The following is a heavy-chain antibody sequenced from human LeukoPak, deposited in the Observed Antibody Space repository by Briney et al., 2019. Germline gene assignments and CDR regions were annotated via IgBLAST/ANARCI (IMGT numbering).Heavy chain of an antibody. V-gene: IGHV5-51*01. D-gene: IGHD6-13*01. J-gene: IGHJ5*02. CDR3: ARRWYSSSCYWFDP. Sequence: GESLKTSCKGSGYSFTSYRIGWVRQMPGKGLEWMGIIYPGDSDTRYSPSFQGQVTISADKSISTAYLQWSSLKASDTAMYYCARRWYSSSCYWFDPWGQGTLVTVSS. CDR1: GYSFTSYR. CDR2: IYPGDSDT.